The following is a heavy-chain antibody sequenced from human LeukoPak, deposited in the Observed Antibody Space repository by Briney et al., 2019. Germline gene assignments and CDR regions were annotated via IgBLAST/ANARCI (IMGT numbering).Heavy chain of an antibody. CDR2: IYPGDSNT. CDR3: ATRRAVAGKYYFDS. V-gene: IGHV5-51*01. J-gene: IGHJ4*02. CDR1: GFTFTSYW. Sequence: GESLKISCQGSGFTFTSYWIGWVRQMPGKGLEWMGIIYPGDSNTRYSPSFQGQVTVSADKSISTAYLQWSSLRASDTAMYYCATRRAVAGKYYFDSWGQGTLVTVSS. D-gene: IGHD6-19*01.